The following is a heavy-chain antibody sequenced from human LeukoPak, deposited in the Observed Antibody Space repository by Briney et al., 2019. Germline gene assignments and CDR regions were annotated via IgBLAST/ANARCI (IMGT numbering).Heavy chain of an antibody. D-gene: IGHD6-19*01. CDR1: GGSISSYY. Sequence: SETLSLTCTVSGGSISSYYWSWIRQPPGKGLEWIGYIYYSGSTNYNPSLKSRVTISVDTSKNQFSLKLSSVTAADTAVYYCARFQYSSGFPGAFDIWGQGTMVTVSS. CDR3: ARFQYSSGFPGAFDI. V-gene: IGHV4-59*01. J-gene: IGHJ3*02. CDR2: IYYSGST.